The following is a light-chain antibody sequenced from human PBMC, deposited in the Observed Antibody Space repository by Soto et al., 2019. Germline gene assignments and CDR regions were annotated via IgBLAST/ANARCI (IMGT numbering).Light chain of an antibody. CDR1: SSNIGSNT. Sequence: QSVLTQPPSASGTPGQRVTISCSGSSSNIGSNTVNWYQHLPGTAPKLIIYSNNQRPSGVPDRFSGSKSGTSASLAISGLQSEDEADYFCAAWDASLNAYVFGIGTKLTV. V-gene: IGLV1-44*01. CDR2: SNN. CDR3: AAWDASLNAYV. J-gene: IGLJ1*01.